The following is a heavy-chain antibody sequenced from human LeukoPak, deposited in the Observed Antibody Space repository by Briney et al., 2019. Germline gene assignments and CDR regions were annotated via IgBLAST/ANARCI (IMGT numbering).Heavy chain of an antibody. CDR1: GYTFTSYD. J-gene: IGHJ4*02. V-gene: IGHV1-8*01. D-gene: IGHD1-14*01. CDR2: MNPNSCNT. Sequence: ASVKVSRKASGYTFTSYDINWVRQATGQGLEWMGWMNPNSCNTGYAQKLQGRVTMTRKTSISTAYMELSSLRSEDTAVYYCARDGDNQSKYRQGVIDYWGEGTLVTVSS. CDR3: ARDGDNQSKYRQGVIDY.